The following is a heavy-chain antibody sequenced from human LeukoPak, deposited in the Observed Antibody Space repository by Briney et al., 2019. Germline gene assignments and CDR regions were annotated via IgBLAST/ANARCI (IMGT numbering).Heavy chain of an antibody. D-gene: IGHD6-25*01. V-gene: IGHV1-8*01. J-gene: IGHJ5*02. Sequence: AAGTVSFTCSGYTFTMYDINWVGQAPGQGGEGVGGMNPNSGNTGYAQKFQGRVTMTSNPSISTAYMELSSLRSEDTAVYYCARGRVYSSGIPGFDPWGQGTLVTVSS. CDR2: MNPNSGNT. CDR3: ARGRVYSSGIPGFDP. CDR1: GYTFTMYD.